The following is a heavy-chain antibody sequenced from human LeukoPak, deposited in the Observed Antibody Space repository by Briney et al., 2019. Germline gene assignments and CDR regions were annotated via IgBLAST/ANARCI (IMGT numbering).Heavy chain of an antibody. CDR2: ISAYNGNT. D-gene: IGHD3-10*01. Sequence: ASVKVSCKASGYTFTSYGISWVRQAPGQGLEWMGWISAYNGNTNYAQKFQGRVTMTRDTSISTAYMELSRLRSDDTAVYYCARVPQPPLIPWGVTPRGLRFDPWGQGTLVTVSS. V-gene: IGHV1-18*01. J-gene: IGHJ5*02. CDR3: ARVPQPPLIPWGVTPRGLRFDP. CDR1: GYTFTSYG.